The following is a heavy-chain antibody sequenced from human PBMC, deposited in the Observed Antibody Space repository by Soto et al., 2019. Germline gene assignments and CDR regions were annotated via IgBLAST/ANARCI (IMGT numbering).Heavy chain of an antibody. CDR2: IIPIFGTA. Sequence: WXSVKVSCKASVGTFSSYAISWVRQAPGQGLEWMGGIIPIFGTANYAQKFQGRVTITADESTSTAYMELSSLRSEDTAVYYCARAFRYYDILTGYYEDYYYGMDVWGQGTTVTVSS. CDR1: VGTFSSYA. J-gene: IGHJ6*02. D-gene: IGHD3-9*01. V-gene: IGHV1-69*13. CDR3: ARAFRYYDILTGYYEDYYYGMDV.